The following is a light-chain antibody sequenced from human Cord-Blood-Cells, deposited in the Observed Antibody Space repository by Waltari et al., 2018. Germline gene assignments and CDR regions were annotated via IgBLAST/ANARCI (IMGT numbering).Light chain of an antibody. CDR2: DAS. Sequence: LSASVGDRVTITCQASQDISNYLNWYQQKPGKAPKLLIYDASNLETGVPSRFSGSGSGTDFTFTISSLQPEDIATYYCQQYDNLPPFTFGPGTKVDIK. J-gene: IGKJ3*01. CDR1: QDISNY. CDR3: QQYDNLPPFT. V-gene: IGKV1-33*01.